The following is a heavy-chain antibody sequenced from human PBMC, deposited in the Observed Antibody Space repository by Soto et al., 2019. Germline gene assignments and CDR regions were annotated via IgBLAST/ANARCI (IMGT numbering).Heavy chain of an antibody. CDR3: ARDVGLSGTAYNWFDP. Sequence: SVKVSCKASGGTFSSYAISWVRQAPGQGLEWMGGIIPIFGTANYAQKFQGRVTITADKSTSTAYMELSSLRSEATAVYYCARDVGLSGTAYNWFDPWGQGTLVTVSS. D-gene: IGHD2-15*01. V-gene: IGHV1-69*06. CDR2: IIPIFGTA. J-gene: IGHJ5*02. CDR1: GGTFSSYA.